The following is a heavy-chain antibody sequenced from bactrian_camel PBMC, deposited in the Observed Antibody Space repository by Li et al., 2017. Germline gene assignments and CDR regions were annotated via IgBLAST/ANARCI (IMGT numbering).Heavy chain of an antibody. V-gene: IGHV3-2*01. D-gene: IGHD6*01. Sequence: HVQLVESGGGLVQPGGSLRLSCEASGFTFRNYGMSWVRQAPGKGLEWVSNIYSDGTNTYYADSVKDRFTISRDNAKNTVYLQMNSLKFEDTALYHCASDWTVVAGTGLEVDLGTWGQGTQVTVS. CDR3: ASDWTVVAGTGLEVDLGT. J-gene: IGHJ6*01. CDR1: GFTFRNYG. CDR2: IYSDGTNT.